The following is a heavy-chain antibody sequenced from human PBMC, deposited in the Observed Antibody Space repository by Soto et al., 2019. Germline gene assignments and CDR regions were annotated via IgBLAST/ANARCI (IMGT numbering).Heavy chain of an antibody. Sequence: SETLSLTCTVSGGSVSSGSYYWSWIRQPPGKGLEWIGYIYYSGSTNYNPSLKSRVTISVDTSKNQFSLKLSSVTAADTAVYYCARAYSSSWYREYYFDYWGQGTLVTVSS. CDR3: ARAYSSSWYREYYFDY. V-gene: IGHV4-61*01. D-gene: IGHD6-13*01. CDR2: IYYSGST. J-gene: IGHJ4*02. CDR1: GGSVSSGSYY.